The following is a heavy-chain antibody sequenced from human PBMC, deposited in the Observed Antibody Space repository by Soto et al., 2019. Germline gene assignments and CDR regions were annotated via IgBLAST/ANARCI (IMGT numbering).Heavy chain of an antibody. CDR2: IYYSGST. J-gene: IGHJ3*02. CDR3: ARNDPDAFDI. V-gene: IGHV4-59*01. CDR1: GGSISSYY. Sequence: SETLSLTCTVSGGSISSYYWSWIRQPPGKGLEWIGYIYYSGSTNYNPSLKSRVTISVDTSKNQFSLKLSSVTAADTAVYYCARNDPDAFDIWGQGTMVTVSS.